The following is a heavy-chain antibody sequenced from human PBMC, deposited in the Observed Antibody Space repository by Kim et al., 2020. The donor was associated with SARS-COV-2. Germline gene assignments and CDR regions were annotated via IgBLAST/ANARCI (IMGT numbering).Heavy chain of an antibody. J-gene: IGHJ6*02. D-gene: IGHD6-13*01. Sequence: GGSLRLSCAASGFTFSSYGMHWVRQAPGKGLEWVAVIWYDGSNKYYADSVKGRFTISRDNSKNTLYLQMNSLRAEDTAVYYCARDFAADPGNRYYYYGMDVWGQGTTVTVSS. CDR3: ARDFAADPGNRYYYYGMDV. V-gene: IGHV3-33*01. CDR1: GFTFSSYG. CDR2: IWYDGSNK.